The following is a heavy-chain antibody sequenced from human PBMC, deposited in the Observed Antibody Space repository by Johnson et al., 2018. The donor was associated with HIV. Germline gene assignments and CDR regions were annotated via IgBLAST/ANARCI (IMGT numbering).Heavy chain of an antibody. CDR2: IRYDGSNK. CDR3: ARALSPYYYGSGKGDAFDI. D-gene: IGHD3-10*01. Sequence: QVQLVESGGGVVQPGGSLRLSCAASGFTFSSYGMHWVRQAPGKGLEWVAFIRYDGSNKYYADSVKGRFTISRDNAKNSLYLQMNSLRAEDTALYYCARALSPYYYGSGKGDAFDIWDQGTMVTVSS. J-gene: IGHJ3*02. CDR1: GFTFSSYG. V-gene: IGHV3-30*02.